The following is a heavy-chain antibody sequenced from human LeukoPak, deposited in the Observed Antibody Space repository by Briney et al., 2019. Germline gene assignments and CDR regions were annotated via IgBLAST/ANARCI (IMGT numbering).Heavy chain of an antibody. Sequence: PGRSLRLSCTASGFTFGYYSMSWVRQAPGKGLEWVGFIRSQAYGGTTEYAASVKGRFTISRDDSKSIAYLQMNSLKTEDTAMYYCTRDPDCSSTSCHGYFDYWGQGTLVTVSS. V-gene: IGHV3-49*04. CDR2: IRSQAYGGTT. CDR3: TRDPDCSSTSCHGYFDY. CDR1: GFTFGYYS. J-gene: IGHJ4*02. D-gene: IGHD2-2*01.